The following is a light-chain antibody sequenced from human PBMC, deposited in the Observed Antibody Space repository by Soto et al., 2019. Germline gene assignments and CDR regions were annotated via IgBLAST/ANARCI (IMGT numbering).Light chain of an antibody. Sequence: VIWMTQSPSLLSASTGDRVTISCRMSQGNSRYLAWYQQKPGKAPELLIYAASTLQSGVPSRFSGSGSGTDFTLTICCLQSEDFATYYCQQYYSFPWTFGQGTKVDIK. CDR1: QGNSRY. CDR3: QQYYSFPWT. J-gene: IGKJ1*01. V-gene: IGKV1D-8*01. CDR2: AAS.